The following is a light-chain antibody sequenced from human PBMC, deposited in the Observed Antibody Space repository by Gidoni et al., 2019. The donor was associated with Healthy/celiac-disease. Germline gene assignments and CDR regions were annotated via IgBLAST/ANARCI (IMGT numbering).Light chain of an antibody. V-gene: IGLV3-9*01. CDR1: NIGSKN. Sequence: SYELTQPLSVSVALGQTARITCGGNNIGSKNVHWYQQKPGQAPVLVIDRDSNRPSGIPERFSGSNSGNTATLTISRAQAGDEADYYCQVWDSYVVFGGGTKLTVL. CDR3: QVWDSYVV. J-gene: IGLJ2*01. CDR2: RDS.